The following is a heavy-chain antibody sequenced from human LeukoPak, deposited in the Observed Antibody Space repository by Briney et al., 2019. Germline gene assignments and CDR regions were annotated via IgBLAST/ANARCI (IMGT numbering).Heavy chain of an antibody. CDR3: ARGLPAAPANDY. CDR2: ISSNSSHI. V-gene: IGHV3-21*01. D-gene: IGHD2-2*01. CDR1: GFTFSSYS. J-gene: IGHJ4*02. Sequence: GGSLRLSCVVSGFTFSSYSMSWVRQAPGKGLEWVSSISSNSSHIYYADSVKGRFTISRDNAKTSLYLQMSSLRAEDSAVYYCARGLPAAPANDYWGQGTLVTVSS.